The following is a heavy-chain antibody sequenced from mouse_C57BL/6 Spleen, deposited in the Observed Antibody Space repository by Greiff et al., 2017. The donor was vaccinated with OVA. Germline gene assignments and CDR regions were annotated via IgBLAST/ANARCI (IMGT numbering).Heavy chain of an antibody. CDR3: ARAEDYDDVYAMDY. J-gene: IGHJ4*01. CDR1: GYTFTSYW. V-gene: IGHV1-52*01. D-gene: IGHD2-4*01. Sequence: QVQLQQPGAELVRPGSSVKLSCKASGYTFTSYWMHWVKQRPIQGLEWIGNIDPSDSETHYNQKFKDKATLTVDKSSSTAYMQLSSLTSEDSAVYYCARAEDYDDVYAMDYWGQGTSVTVSA. CDR2: IDPSDSET.